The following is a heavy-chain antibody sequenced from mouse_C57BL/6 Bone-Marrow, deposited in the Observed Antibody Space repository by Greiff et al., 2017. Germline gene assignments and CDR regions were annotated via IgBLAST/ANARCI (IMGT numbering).Heavy chain of an antibody. CDR1: GYTFTGYW. J-gene: IGHJ3*01. Sequence: QVQLQQSGAELMKPGASVKLSCKATGYTFTGYWIEWVKQRPGHGLEWIGEILPGSGSTNYNEKFKGKATFTADTSSNTAYMQLSSRTTEDSAIYYCARGGYYDGYYAAWFAYWGQGTLVTVSA. D-gene: IGHD2-3*01. CDR3: ARGGYYDGYYAAWFAY. CDR2: ILPGSGST. V-gene: IGHV1-9*01.